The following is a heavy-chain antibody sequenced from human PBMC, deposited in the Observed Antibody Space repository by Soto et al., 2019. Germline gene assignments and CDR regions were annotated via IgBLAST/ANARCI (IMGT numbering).Heavy chain of an antibody. CDR3: AKSERAAGTFLFDH. Sequence: SETLSLTCTVSGGSISSGGYYWSWIRQHPGKGLEWIGYIYYSGSTYYNPSLKSRVTISVDTSKNQFSLKLSSVTAADTAVYYCAKSERAAGTFLFDHWGQGTLVTVYS. D-gene: IGHD6-13*01. J-gene: IGHJ4*02. V-gene: IGHV4-31*03. CDR2: IYYSGST. CDR1: GGSISSGGYY.